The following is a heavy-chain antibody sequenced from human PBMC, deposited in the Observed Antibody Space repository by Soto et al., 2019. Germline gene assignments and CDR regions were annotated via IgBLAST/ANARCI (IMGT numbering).Heavy chain of an antibody. D-gene: IGHD3-10*02. CDR3: ARPTMSGAFDI. V-gene: IGHV3-48*03. J-gene: IGHJ3*02. CDR1: GFTFSSYE. CDR2: ISSSGSTI. Sequence: PXGSLKLSCTASGFTFSSYEMNWVRQAPGKGLEWVSYISSSGSTIYYADSVKGRFTISRDNAKNSLYLQMNSLRAEDTAVYYCARPTMSGAFDIWGQGTMVTVSS.